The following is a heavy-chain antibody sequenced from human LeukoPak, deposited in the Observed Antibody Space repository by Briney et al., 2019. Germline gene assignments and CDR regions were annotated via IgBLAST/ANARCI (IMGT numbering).Heavy chain of an antibody. CDR3: ARDRYDYVWGSYRYTPEYFDY. D-gene: IGHD3-16*02. CDR1: GFTVSINY. Sequence: GGSLRLSCAASGFTVSINYMSWVRQAPGKGLEWVSVIYRGGTTYYADSVKGRFTISRDNAKNTLYLQMNSLRAEDTAVYYCARDRYDYVWGSYRYTPEYFDYWGQGTLVTVSS. V-gene: IGHV3-53*01. J-gene: IGHJ4*02. CDR2: IYRGGTT.